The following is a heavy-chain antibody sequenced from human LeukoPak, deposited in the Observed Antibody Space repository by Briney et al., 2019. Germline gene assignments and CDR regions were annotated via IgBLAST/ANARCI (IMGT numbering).Heavy chain of an antibody. CDR1: GFTFSSYW. Sequence: GESLRLSCAASGFTFSSYWMQWVRQAPGKGLEWVSFISSLSGTREYADSVKGRFTISRDNAKNSLYLQMNSLRVEDTAVYYCARDQGGSYSYWGQGTLVTVSS. CDR3: ARDQGGSYSY. V-gene: IGHV3-48*01. J-gene: IGHJ4*02. CDR2: ISSLSGTR. D-gene: IGHD1-26*01.